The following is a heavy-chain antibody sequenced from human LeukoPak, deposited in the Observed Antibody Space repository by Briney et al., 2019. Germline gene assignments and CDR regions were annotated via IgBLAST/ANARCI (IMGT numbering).Heavy chain of an antibody. CDR3: AKIYGSGSYKPHAFDI. Sequence: PSETLSLTCAVYGGSFSGYYWSWIRQPPGKGLEWIGEINHSGSTNYNPSLKSRVTISVDTSKNQFSLKLSSVTAADTAVYYCAKIYGSGSYKPHAFDIWGQGTMVTVSS. D-gene: IGHD3-10*01. V-gene: IGHV4-34*01. CDR1: GGSFSGYY. CDR2: INHSGST. J-gene: IGHJ3*02.